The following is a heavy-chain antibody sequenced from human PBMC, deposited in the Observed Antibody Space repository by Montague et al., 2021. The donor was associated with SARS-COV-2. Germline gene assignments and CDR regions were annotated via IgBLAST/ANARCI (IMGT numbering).Heavy chain of an antibody. CDR3: ARWDPQTLTLIGLRGKSASDY. CDR1: GGSFSGYY. D-gene: IGHD4-23*01. CDR2: INHSGTT. V-gene: IGHV4-34*01. J-gene: IGHJ4*02. Sequence: SETLSLTCAVYGGSFSGYYWTWIRQSPGKDLEWIAEINHSGTTNXNFNPSLRSRVTISVDTSKSQFSLKLSSVTAADTGVYYCARWDPQTLTLIGLRGKSASDYWGQGTLVTVSS.